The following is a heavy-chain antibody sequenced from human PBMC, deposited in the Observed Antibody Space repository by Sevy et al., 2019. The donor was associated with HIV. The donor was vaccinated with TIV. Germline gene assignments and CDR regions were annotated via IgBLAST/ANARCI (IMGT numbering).Heavy chain of an antibody. D-gene: IGHD6-19*01. CDR3: ARGPYSSVLRFDY. V-gene: IGHV3-30*14. J-gene: IGHJ4*02. CDR2: ISSDATNK. CDR1: GFTFSDYA. Sequence: GGSLRLSCKASGFTFSDYAMHWVRQAPGKGPEWVAVISSDATNKFYADSEKDRFTISRDNLKNTLYLQINNLRPADTAVYYCARGPYSSVLRFDYWGQGTLVTVST.